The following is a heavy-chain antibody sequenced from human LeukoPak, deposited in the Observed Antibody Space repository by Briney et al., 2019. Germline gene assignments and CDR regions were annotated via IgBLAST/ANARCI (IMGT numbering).Heavy chain of an antibody. V-gene: IGHV5-51*01. D-gene: IGHD2-2*01. CDR3: ARPIVVVPAAMAPAFDI. CDR1: GYIFSDFW. CDR2: IYPGDSDT. J-gene: IGHJ3*02. Sequence: GESLKISCKGSGYIFSDFWIVWVRQIPGKGLEWMGIIYPGDSDTRYSPSFQGQVTISADKSISTAYLQWSSLKASDTAMYYCARPIVVVPAAMAPAFDIWGQGTMVTVSS.